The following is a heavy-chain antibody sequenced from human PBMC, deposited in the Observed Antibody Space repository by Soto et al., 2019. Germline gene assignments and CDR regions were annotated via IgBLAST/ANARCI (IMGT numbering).Heavy chain of an antibody. CDR1: GFSLGSYS. J-gene: IGHJ5*02. D-gene: IGHD3-10*01. CDR2: IYSGGST. V-gene: IGHV3-53*01. CDR3: ARDWGGVDP. Sequence: GGSLRLSCAGSGFSLGSYSMNWVRQAPGKGLEWVSVIYSGGSTYYADSVKGRFTISRDNSKNTLYLQMNSLRAEDTAVYYCARDWGGVDPWGQGTLVTSPQ.